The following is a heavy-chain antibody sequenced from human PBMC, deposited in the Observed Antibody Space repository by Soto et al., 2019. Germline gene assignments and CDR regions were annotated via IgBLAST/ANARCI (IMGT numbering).Heavy chain of an antibody. CDR3: AKAGDYDFWSGYLSKLFDY. CDR2: ISYDGSNK. J-gene: IGHJ4*02. D-gene: IGHD3-3*01. V-gene: IGHV3-30*18. Sequence: GGSLRLSCAASGFTFSSYGMHWVRQAPGKGLEWVAVISYDGSNKYYADSVKGRFTISRDNSKNTLYLQMNSLRAEDTAVYYCAKAGDYDFWSGYLSKLFDYWGQGTLVTVSS. CDR1: GFTFSSYG.